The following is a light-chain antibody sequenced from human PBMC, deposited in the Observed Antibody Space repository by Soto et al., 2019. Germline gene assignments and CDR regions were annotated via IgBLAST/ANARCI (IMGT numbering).Light chain of an antibody. V-gene: IGLV2-8*01. J-gene: IGLJ1*01. CDR1: SSDVGGDNY. CDR3: SSYAGSNNYV. Sequence: QSVLTQPHSVSESPGKTLSISCTRSSDVGGDNYVSWYQQHPGKAPKLMIYEVSKRPSGVPDRFSGSKSGNTASLTVSWLQAEDEADYYCSSYAGSNNYVFGTGTKVTVL. CDR2: EVS.